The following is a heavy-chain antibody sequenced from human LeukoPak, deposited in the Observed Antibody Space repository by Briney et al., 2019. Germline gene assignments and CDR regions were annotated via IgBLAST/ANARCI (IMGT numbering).Heavy chain of an antibody. Sequence: SETLSLTCAVYGGSFSGYYWSWIRQPPGKGLEWIGEINHSGSTNYNPSLKSRVTISVDTSKNQFSLKLSSVTAADTAVYYCARGVALPSYCSGGSCYTPYYYYYMDVWGKGTTVTISS. V-gene: IGHV4-34*01. CDR2: INHSGST. CDR1: GGSFSGYY. J-gene: IGHJ6*03. D-gene: IGHD2-15*01. CDR3: ARGVALPSYCSGGSCYTPYYYYYMDV.